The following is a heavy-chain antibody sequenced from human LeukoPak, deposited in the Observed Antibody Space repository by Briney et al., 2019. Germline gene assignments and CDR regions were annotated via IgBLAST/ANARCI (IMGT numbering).Heavy chain of an antibody. CDR3: GRGNDDYGDTVYYFDY. CDR2: IYHSGST. CDR1: GGSISSGGYS. J-gene: IGHJ4*02. V-gene: IGHV4-30-2*01. D-gene: IGHD4-17*01. Sequence: PSETLSLTCAVSGGSISSGGYSWSWIRQPPGKGLEWIGYIYHSGSTYYNPSLKSRVTISVDRSKNQFSLKLSSVTAADTAVYYCGRGNDDYGDTVYYFDYWGQGTLVTVSS.